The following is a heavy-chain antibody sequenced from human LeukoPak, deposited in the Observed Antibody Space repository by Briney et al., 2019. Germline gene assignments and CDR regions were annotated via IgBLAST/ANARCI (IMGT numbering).Heavy chain of an antibody. V-gene: IGHV4-39*01. Sequence: PSETLSLTCTVSGGSISSSSYYWGWIRQPPGKGLEWIGSIYYSGSTYYNPSLKSRVTISVDTSKNQFSLKLSSVTAADTAVYYCARRNYYDTSAYYYEDYWGQGTLVTVSS. CDR1: GGSISSSSYY. J-gene: IGHJ4*02. D-gene: IGHD3-22*01. CDR2: IYYSGST. CDR3: ARRNYYDTSAYYYEDY.